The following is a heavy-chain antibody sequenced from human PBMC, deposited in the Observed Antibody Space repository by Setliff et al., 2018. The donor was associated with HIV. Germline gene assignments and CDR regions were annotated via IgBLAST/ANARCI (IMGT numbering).Heavy chain of an antibody. CDR3: ARGRPFGKFVDYFDS. V-gene: IGHV4-31*03. CDR2: IFYNEKT. J-gene: IGHJ4*02. CDR1: GGSISSGGYY. D-gene: IGHD2-21*01. Sequence: SETLSLTCTVSGGSISSGGYYWNWIRQHPGKGLEWIGYIFYNEKTQYDPSLKSRVSMSVDTSKNQFSLNLRTVTAADTAIYFCARGRPFGKFVDYFDSWGQGKLVTVSS.